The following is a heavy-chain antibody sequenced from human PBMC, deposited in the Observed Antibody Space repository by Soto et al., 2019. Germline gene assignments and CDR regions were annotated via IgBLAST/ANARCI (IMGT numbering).Heavy chain of an antibody. CDR3: ARNIVILPSAMGAADYYGMDV. CDR1: GDSISTSSYY. Sequence: KASETLSLTCTVSGDSISTSSYYWGWIRQPPGKGLEWIGSIYYSGSTYYNPSLKSRVTISVDTSKNQFSLKLSSVTAADTAVYYCARNIVILPSAMGAADYYGMDVWGQGTTVTVSS. CDR2: IYYSGST. D-gene: IGHD2-2*01. V-gene: IGHV4-39*01. J-gene: IGHJ6*02.